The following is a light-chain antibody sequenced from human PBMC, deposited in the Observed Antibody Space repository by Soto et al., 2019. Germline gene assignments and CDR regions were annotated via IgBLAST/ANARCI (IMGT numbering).Light chain of an antibody. V-gene: IGLV3-21*02. CDR3: QVWDSSSDHRVV. J-gene: IGLJ2*01. Sequence: SYELTQPPSVSVAPGQTATMTCVGTNIENLIVHWYQRKPGQAPVVVVYDHSDRPSGIPERFSGSSSGNTATLTMNRVEGGDEADYYCQVWDSSSDHRVVFGGGTKLTVL. CDR1: NIENLI. CDR2: DHS.